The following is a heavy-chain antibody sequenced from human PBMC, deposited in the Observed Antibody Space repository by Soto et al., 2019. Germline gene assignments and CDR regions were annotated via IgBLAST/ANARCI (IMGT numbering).Heavy chain of an antibody. D-gene: IGHD3-10*01. CDR2: IKSKTDGGTT. J-gene: IGHJ4*02. Sequence: GGSLRLSCAASGFTFSNAWMSWVRQAPGKGLEWVGRIKSKTDGGTTDYAAPVKGRFTISRDDSKNTLYLQMNSLKTEDTAVYYCTKNYYASGSYSYWGQGTLVTVSS. V-gene: IGHV3-15*01. CDR3: TKNYYASGSYSY. CDR1: GFTFSNAW.